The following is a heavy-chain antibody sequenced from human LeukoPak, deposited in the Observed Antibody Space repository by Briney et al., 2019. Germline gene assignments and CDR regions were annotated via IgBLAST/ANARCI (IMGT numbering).Heavy chain of an antibody. Sequence: GGSLRLSCAASGFTVSSNYMSWVRQAPGKGLEWVSVIYSGGSTYYADSVKGRFTISRDNSKNTLYLQMNSLRAEDTAVYYCAKDHRSSGWQYYFDYWGQGTVVTVSS. CDR2: IYSGGST. CDR3: AKDHRSSGWQYYFDY. J-gene: IGHJ4*02. D-gene: IGHD6-19*01. CDR1: GFTVSSNY. V-gene: IGHV3-53*01.